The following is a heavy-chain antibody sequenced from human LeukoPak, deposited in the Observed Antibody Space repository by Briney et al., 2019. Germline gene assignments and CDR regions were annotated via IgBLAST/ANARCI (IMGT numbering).Heavy chain of an antibody. CDR2: IIPTSGDT. D-gene: IGHD3-10*01. V-gene: IGHV1-46*01. CDR1: GYSFPSYY. Sequence: GASVKVSCKASGYSFPSYYMHWVRQAPGQGLEWMGLIIPTSGDTRFAQKFQGRVTLTRDTSSSTVYMEVSGLRSEDTAIYYCARAGSWSSIGGCGYWGQGTLVTVSS. CDR3: ARAGSWSSIGGCGY. J-gene: IGHJ4*02.